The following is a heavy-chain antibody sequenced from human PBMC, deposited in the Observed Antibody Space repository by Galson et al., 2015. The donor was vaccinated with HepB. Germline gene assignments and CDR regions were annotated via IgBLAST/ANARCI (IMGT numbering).Heavy chain of an antibody. CDR1: GFSISTSGMR. CDR2: SDWGDVK. V-gene: IGHV2-70*04. D-gene: IGHD6-13*01. CDR3: ARMKGSSWVGTHAFDI. J-gene: IGHJ3*02. Sequence: PALVKPTQTLTLTCTFSGFSISTSGMRVTWIRQPPGKALGWLARSDWGDVKFYSTSLKTRLTISKDTSKNQVVLTMTNMDPVDTATYYCARMKGSSWVGTHAFDIWGQGTMVTVSS.